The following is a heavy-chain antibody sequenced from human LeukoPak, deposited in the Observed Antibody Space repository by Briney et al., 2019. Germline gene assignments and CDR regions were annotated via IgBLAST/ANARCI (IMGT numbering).Heavy chain of an antibody. CDR1: GGSFKTYY. CDR2: INHTGST. V-gene: IGHV4-34*01. Sequence: PSETLSLTCAVYGGSFKTYYWSWIRQTPGKGLEWIGEINHTGSTNYNLSLKSRVTISVDTSKNQFSLMLSAVTAAETAVYYCARAQAAGDGHFFDFWGQGTLVTVSS. D-gene: IGHD7-27*01. CDR3: ARAQAAGDGHFFDF. J-gene: IGHJ4*02.